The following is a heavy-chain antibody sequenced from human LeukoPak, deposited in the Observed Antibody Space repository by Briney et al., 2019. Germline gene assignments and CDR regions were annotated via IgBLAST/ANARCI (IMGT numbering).Heavy chain of an antibody. Sequence: ASVKVSCKASGGTFSSYAISWVRQAPGQGLEWMGGIITIFGTANYAQKFQGRVTITADESTGTAYMELSSLRSEDTAVYYCAREQLWFGEPGYYGMDVWGQGTTVTVSS. CDR3: AREQLWFGEPGYYGMDV. CDR2: IITIFGTA. D-gene: IGHD3-10*01. V-gene: IGHV1-69*13. J-gene: IGHJ6*02. CDR1: GGTFSSYA.